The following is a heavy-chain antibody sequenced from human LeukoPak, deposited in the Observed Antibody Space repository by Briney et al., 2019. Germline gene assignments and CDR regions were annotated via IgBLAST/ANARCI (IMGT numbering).Heavy chain of an antibody. CDR1: GFAFTSHL. CDR3: AKVATWTYFDY. V-gene: IGHV3-48*03. J-gene: IGHJ4*02. CDR2: ISTSGSAI. Sequence: GGSLRLSCAASGFAFTSHLMNWVRQAPGKGLEWVSWISTSGSAIYYADSVKGRFTISRDNAKNSLYLQMNSLRAEDTAVYYCAKVATWTYFDYWVQGTLVTVSS. D-gene: IGHD3/OR15-3a*01.